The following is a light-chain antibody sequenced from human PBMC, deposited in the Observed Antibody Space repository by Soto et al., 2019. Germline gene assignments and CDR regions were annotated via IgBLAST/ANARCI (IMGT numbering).Light chain of an antibody. CDR2: GAS. CDR1: QAISNY. V-gene: IGKV1-39*01. Sequence: DRQIIQDSTSRSAKKRERVTITCRASQAISNYVNWYQQKPGKAPKLLIYGASSLQSGVPSRFSGYGSGTDFTLTISTLQPEDFATYFCLQSYSTPWTFGQGTNVDI. J-gene: IGKJ1*01. CDR3: LQSYSTPWT.